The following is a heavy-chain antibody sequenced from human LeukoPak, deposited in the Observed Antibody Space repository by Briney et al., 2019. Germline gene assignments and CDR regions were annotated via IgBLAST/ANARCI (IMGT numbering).Heavy chain of an antibody. CDR3: ARDRSGYGNYFDF. J-gene: IGHJ4*02. CDR2: ITKFGST. CDR1: GDTFSNYA. D-gene: IGHD5-18*01. V-gene: IGHV1-69*06. Sequence: SVKVSCKASGDTFSNYAISWVRLAPGQGLEWMGAITKFGSTNYAHNFVGRVTMTADKSTSTAYMELSSLKSDDTAAYYCARDRSGYGNYFDFWGQGTLVTVSS.